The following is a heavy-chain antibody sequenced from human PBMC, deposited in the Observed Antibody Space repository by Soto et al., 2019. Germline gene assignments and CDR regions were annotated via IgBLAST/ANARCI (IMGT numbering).Heavy chain of an antibody. V-gene: IGHV1-8*01. CDR3: AITHLRFGEHHY. CDR1: GYTFTSYD. CDR2: MNPNSGNT. D-gene: IGHD3-10*01. Sequence: QVQLVQSGAEVKKPGASVKVSCKASGYTFTSYDINWVRQATGQGLEWMGWMNPNSGNTGYAQKFQGRVTMTRNTSISTAYMELSSLRSEDTAVHYWAITHLRFGEHHYWGQGTLVTVSS. J-gene: IGHJ4*02.